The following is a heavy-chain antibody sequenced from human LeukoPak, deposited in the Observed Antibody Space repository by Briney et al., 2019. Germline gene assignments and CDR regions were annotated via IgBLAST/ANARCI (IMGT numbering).Heavy chain of an antibody. CDR2: ISSSGSAV. J-gene: IGHJ4*02. CDR3: ARIPTYSSSRQLDY. V-gene: IGHV3-48*03. Sequence: GGSLRLSCAASGFTFRNYGMNWVRQAPGKGLEWVSYISSSGSAVYYADSVKDRFTISRDNAKNSLYLQVNSLRAEDTAVYYCARIPTYSSSRQLDYWGQGTLVTVSS. CDR1: GFTFRNYG. D-gene: IGHD6-13*01.